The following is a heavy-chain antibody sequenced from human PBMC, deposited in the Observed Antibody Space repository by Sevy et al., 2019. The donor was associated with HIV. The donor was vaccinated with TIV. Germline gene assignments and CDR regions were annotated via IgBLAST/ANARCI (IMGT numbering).Heavy chain of an antibody. J-gene: IGHJ6*03. CDR2: ISGSGGST. CDR3: AKGPSGSYDYYYMDV. D-gene: IGHD1-26*01. V-gene: IGHV3-23*01. Sequence: GGSLRLSCAASGFTFSSYAMSWVRQAPGKGLEWVSAISGSGGSTYYADSVKGRFTISRDNSKNTLYLQMNSLRAEDTAVYYCAKGPSGSYDYYYMDVWGKGTTVTVSS. CDR1: GFTFSSYA.